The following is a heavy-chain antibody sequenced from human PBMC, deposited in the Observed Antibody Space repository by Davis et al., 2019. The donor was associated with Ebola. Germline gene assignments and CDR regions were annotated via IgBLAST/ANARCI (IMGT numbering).Heavy chain of an antibody. J-gene: IGHJ5*02. CDR2: ISSNGGST. CDR3: AKGANYGDYPYNWFDP. CDR1: GFTFSSYA. V-gene: IGHV3-64D*08. D-gene: IGHD4-17*01. Sequence: GESLKISCSASGFTFSSYAMHWVRQAPGKGLEYVSAISSNGGSTYYADSVKGRFTISRDNSKNTLYLQMNSLRAEDTALYYCAKGANYGDYPYNWFDPWGQGTLVTVSS.